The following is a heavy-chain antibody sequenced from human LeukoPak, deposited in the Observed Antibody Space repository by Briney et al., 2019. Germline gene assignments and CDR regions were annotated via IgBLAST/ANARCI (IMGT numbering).Heavy chain of an antibody. CDR3: AKGLYLGGVREVILMRPFDY. CDR2: ISGSGHGPVT. Sequence: GGSLRLSCAASGFTFSNHAMNWVRQAPGKGLEWVSIISGSGHGPVTYYADSVKGRFTISRDDSKNTLFLHMNSLRAEDTAVYYCAKGLYLGGVREVILMRPFDYWGQGTLVTVST. V-gene: IGHV3-23*01. J-gene: IGHJ4*02. D-gene: IGHD3-10*01. CDR1: GFTFSNHA.